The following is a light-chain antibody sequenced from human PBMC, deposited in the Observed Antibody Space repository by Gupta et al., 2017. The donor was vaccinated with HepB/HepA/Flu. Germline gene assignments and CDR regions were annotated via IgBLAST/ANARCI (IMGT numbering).Light chain of an antibody. Sequence: SSELTQDPAVSVALGQTVRITCQGDSLRRYYASWYQQKPGQAPILVIYGKINRPSRIPDRISGSSSGDTASLTITGAQAEDEADYYCNSRDNSGNHWVFGGGTKLTVL. J-gene: IGLJ3*02. V-gene: IGLV3-19*01. CDR2: GKI. CDR1: SLRRYY. CDR3: NSRDNSGNHWV.